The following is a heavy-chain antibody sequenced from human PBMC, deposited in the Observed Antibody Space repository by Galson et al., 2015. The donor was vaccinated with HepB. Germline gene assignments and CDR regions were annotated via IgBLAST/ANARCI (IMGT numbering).Heavy chain of an antibody. V-gene: IGHV1-69*04. Sequence: SVKVSCKASGGTFSSYAISWVRQAPGQGLEWMGRIIPILGIANYAQKFQGRVTITADKSTSTAYMELSSLRSEDTAVYYCARAAEVATIGVDYWGQGTLVTVSS. CDR1: GGTFSSYA. J-gene: IGHJ4*02. D-gene: IGHD5-12*01. CDR2: IIPILGIA. CDR3: ARAAEVATIGVDY.